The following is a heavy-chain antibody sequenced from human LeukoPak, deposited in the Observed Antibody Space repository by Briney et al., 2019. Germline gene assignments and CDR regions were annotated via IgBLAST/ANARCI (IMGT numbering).Heavy chain of an antibody. V-gene: IGHV3-7*01. CDR2: ISQDGSGK. CDR1: GFTFSNYW. CDR3: ARDMEYSSSWYDY. D-gene: IGHD6-13*01. Sequence: PGGSLRLSCGASGFTFSNYWMSRVRQAPGKGLEWVINISQDGSGKNYADSVEGRFTISRDNSKNTLYLQMNSLRAEDTAVYYCARDMEYSSSWYDYWGQGTLVTVSS. J-gene: IGHJ4*02.